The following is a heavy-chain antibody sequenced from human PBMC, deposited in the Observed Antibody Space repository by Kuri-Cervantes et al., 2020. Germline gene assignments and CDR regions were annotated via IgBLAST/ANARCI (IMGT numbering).Heavy chain of an antibody. CDR3: ARESPPLIHSSGWYEGGFDP. Sequence: ASVKVSCKASGYTFANYGISWVRRAPGQGLEWMGWISVNNGDTSYAQTLQGRVTMTTDTSTSTAYMELRSLRSDDTAVYYCARESPPLIHSSGWYEGGFDPWGQGTLVTVSS. V-gene: IGHV1-18*01. J-gene: IGHJ5*02. CDR2: ISVNNGDT. CDR1: GYTFANYG. D-gene: IGHD6-19*01.